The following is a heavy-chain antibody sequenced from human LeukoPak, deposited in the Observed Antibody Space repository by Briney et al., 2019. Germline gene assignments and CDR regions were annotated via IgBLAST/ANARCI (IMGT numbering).Heavy chain of an antibody. CDR3: ARDLSVNAFDI. J-gene: IGHJ3*02. CDR2: MHGSGSP. CDR1: GASVRSDH. Sequence: SETLTLTCTVSGASVRSDHWNWIRQPPGKGLEWIAYMHGSGSPNYNPSLASRLTLSVDATENLLSLKLTSVTAADTAVYFCARDLSVNAFDIWGQGTLVTVSS. V-gene: IGHV4-59*02. D-gene: IGHD2/OR15-2a*01.